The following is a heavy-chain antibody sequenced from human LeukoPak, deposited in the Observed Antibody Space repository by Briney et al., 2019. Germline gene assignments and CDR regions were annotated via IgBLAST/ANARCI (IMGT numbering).Heavy chain of an antibody. CDR1: GYTLTELS. Sequence: ASVKVSCKVSGYTLTELSMHWVRQAPGKGLEWMGGFDPEDGETIYAQKCQGRVTMTEDPSTDTAYMELTSLTSEDTAVYYCATEEKITTVINTRWDYWGQGTLVTVSS. V-gene: IGHV1-24*01. J-gene: IGHJ4*02. CDR3: ATEEKITTVINTRWDY. D-gene: IGHD4-23*01. CDR2: FDPEDGET.